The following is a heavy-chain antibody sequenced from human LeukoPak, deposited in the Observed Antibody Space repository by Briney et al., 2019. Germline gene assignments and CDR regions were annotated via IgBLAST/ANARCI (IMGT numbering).Heavy chain of an antibody. D-gene: IGHD6-13*01. CDR3: ARGIAAAEGYYYYYYMDV. Sequence: GGSLRLSCAASGFTFSDYYMTWIRQAPGKGLDWVSYISTSGSGSTIYYADSVKGRFTISRDNAKNSLYLQMNSLRAEDTAVYYCARGIAAAEGYYYYYYMDVWGKGTTVTISS. J-gene: IGHJ6*03. CDR2: ISTSGSGSTI. CDR1: GFTFSDYY. V-gene: IGHV3-11*04.